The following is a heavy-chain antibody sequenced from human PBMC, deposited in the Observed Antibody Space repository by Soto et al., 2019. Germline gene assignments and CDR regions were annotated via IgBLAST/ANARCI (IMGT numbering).Heavy chain of an antibody. D-gene: IGHD2-21*02. CDR3: AKVPELAYCCGDCYSRPYYFDY. J-gene: IGHJ4*02. V-gene: IGHV3-23*01. Sequence: GGSLRLSCAASGFTFSSYAMSWVRQAPGKGLEWVSAISGSGGSTYYADSVKGRFTISRDNSKNTLYLQMNSLRAEDTAVYYCAKVPELAYCCGDCYSRPYYFDYWGQGTLVTVSS. CDR2: ISGSGGST. CDR1: GFTFSSYA.